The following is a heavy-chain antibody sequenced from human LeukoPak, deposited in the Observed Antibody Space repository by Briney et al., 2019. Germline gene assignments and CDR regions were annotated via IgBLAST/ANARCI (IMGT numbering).Heavy chain of an antibody. V-gene: IGHV1-8*01. CDR2: MNPNSGNT. J-gene: IGHJ5*02. CDR3: ARGLQAPGITIFGVVITRYWFDP. CDR1: GYTFTSYD. Sequence: ASVKVSCKASGYTFTSYDSNWVRQATGQGLEWMGWMNPNSGNTGYAQKFQGRVTMTRNTSISTAYMELSSLRSEDTAVYYCARGLQAPGITIFGVVITRYWFDPWGQGTLVTVSS. D-gene: IGHD3-3*01.